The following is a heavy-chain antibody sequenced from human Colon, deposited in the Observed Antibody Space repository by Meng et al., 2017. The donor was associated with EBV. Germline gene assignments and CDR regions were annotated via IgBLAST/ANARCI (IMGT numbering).Heavy chain of an antibody. CDR1: DCTFGSYA. CDR2: ISGNDNGI. V-gene: IGHV3-23*04. Sequence: EVQLVESXXXXVQXXGXXRLVCEASDCTFGSYAMNWVRQGPGKVLEWVSAISGNDNGIHYADSVKGRFTIARDNSNNKLFLQMNSLRADDTAIYSCARALGFCSGGGCYSNYFDYWGHGTLVTVSS. D-gene: IGHD2-15*01. J-gene: IGHJ4*01. CDR3: ARALGFCSGGGCYSNYFDY.